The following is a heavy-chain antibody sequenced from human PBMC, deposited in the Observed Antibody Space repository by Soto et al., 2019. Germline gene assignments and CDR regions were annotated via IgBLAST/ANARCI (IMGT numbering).Heavy chain of an antibody. V-gene: IGHV4-59*08. J-gene: IGHJ3*02. CDR1: GGSISSYY. CDR3: ARLPILWFGEGAFDI. D-gene: IGHD3-10*01. CDR2: IYYSGST. Sequence: SETLSLTCTVSGGSISSYYWSWIRQPPGKGLEWIGYIYYSGSTNYNPSLKSRVTISVDTSKNQFSLKLSSVTAADTAVYYCARLPILWFGEGAFDIWGQGTMVTVSS.